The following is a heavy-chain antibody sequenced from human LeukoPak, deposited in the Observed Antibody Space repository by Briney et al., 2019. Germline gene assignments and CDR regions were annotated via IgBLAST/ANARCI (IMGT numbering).Heavy chain of an antibody. CDR2: IGRNGRSI. CDR1: GFTFDDYT. D-gene: IGHD2-2*01. CDR3: TKERKATQYVIES. V-gene: IGHV3-43*01. J-gene: IGHJ4*02. Sequence: GGSLRLSCAASGFTFDDYTMHWVRQTPGKGLEWVSLIGRNGRSINYADSVRGRFTISRDNVKKCLYLQMSSLRTEDTALYYCTKERKATQYVIESWGQGTLVTVSS.